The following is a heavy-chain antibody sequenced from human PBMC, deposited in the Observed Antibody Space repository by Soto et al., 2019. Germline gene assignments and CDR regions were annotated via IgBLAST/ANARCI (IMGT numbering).Heavy chain of an antibody. CDR2: IIPIFGTA. D-gene: IGHD3-9*01. J-gene: IGHJ3*02. CDR1: GGTFSSYA. V-gene: IGHV1-69*01. Sequence: GASVKVSCKASGGTFSSYAISWVRQAPGQGLEWMGGIIPIFGTANYAQKFQGRVTITADESTSTAYMELSSLRSEDTAVYYCELTGRGGVGAFDIWGQGTMVTVSS. CDR3: ELTGRGGVGAFDI.